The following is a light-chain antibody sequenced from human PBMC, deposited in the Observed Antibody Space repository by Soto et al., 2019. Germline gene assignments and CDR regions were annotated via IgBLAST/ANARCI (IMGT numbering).Light chain of an antibody. CDR3: QQRSNWPLLT. CDR1: QSVSSY. CDR2: DAS. Sequence: EIVLTQSPVTLSLSPGERATLSCRASQSVSSYLAWYQQKPGQAPRLLIYDASNRATGIPARFSGSGSGTDVTLTISSLEPEDFAVYYCQQRSNWPLLTFGGGTKVEIK. J-gene: IGKJ4*01. V-gene: IGKV3-11*01.